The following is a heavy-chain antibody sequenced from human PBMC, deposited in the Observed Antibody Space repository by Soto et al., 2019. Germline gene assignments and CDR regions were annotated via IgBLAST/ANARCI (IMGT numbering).Heavy chain of an antibody. V-gene: IGHV4-39*01. CDR2: IYYSGST. CDR3: ARGHIASIVVVVAATLCWFDP. Sequence: PSETLSLTCSVSGGSISSSSYYWGWIRQPPGKGLEWIGSIYYSGSTYYNPSLKSRVTISVDTSKNQFSLKLSSVTAADTAVYYCARGHIASIVVVVAATLCWFDPWGQGTLVTVSS. CDR1: GGSISSSSYY. J-gene: IGHJ5*02. D-gene: IGHD2-15*01.